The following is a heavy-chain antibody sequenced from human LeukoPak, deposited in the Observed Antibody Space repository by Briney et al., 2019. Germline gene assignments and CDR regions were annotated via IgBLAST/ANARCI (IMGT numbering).Heavy chain of an antibody. J-gene: IGHJ2*01. CDR2: TFAGYSLT. D-gene: IGHD3-10*01. CDR3: ARHFHPAQNTGGYFGL. Sequence: GESLKISCQSSGYNFTPYWIGWVRQKPGKGLEWMGITFAGYSLTIYSPSFQGQVTISVDKSISTAYLQWSSLKASDTAIYYCARHFHPAQNTGGYFGLWGRGTLVTVSA. CDR1: GYNFTPYW. V-gene: IGHV5-51*01.